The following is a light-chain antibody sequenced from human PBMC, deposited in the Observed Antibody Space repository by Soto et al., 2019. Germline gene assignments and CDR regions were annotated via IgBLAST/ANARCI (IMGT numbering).Light chain of an antibody. J-gene: IGKJ1*01. V-gene: IGKV1D-12*01. Sequence: DIQMTQSPSSVSASVGDRVTITCRASQDISGWLAWFQQKPGKAPNLLIYAASILQSGVPSRFSGSGSGTDFTLTITYLQPEDFATYYCQQAISFPWTFGQGTKVDIK. CDR3: QQAISFPWT. CDR2: AAS. CDR1: QDISGW.